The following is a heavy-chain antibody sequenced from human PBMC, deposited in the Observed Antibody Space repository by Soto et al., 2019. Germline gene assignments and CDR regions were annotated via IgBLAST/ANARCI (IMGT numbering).Heavy chain of an antibody. V-gene: IGHV1-2*02. Sequence: QVQLVQSGPEVKKPGASVKVSCKTSGFTFTDFYIHWMRQVPGQGLEWMGWINARSDGTKLAEKFQGAMTMGSDPSITTAYMELSRLKSDDTAVYYCARRLGGGGDYFYGMDVWGQGTAVTVSS. CDR1: GFTFTDFY. CDR3: ARRLGGGGDYFYGMDV. CDR2: INARSDGT. J-gene: IGHJ6*02. D-gene: IGHD3-16*01.